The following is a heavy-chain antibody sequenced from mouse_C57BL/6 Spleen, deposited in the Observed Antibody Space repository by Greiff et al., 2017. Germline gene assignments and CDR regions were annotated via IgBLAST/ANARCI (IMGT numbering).Heavy chain of an antibody. D-gene: IGHD2-3*01. CDR2: ISYDGSN. J-gene: IGHJ3*01. Sequence: ESGPGLVKPSQSLSLTCSVTGYSITSGYYWNWIRQFPGNKLEWMGYISYDGSNNYNPSLKNRISITRDTSKNQFFLKLNSVTTEDTATYYCARERDGYYLCAYWGQGTLVTVSA. CDR1: GYSITSGYY. CDR3: ARERDGYYLCAY. V-gene: IGHV3-6*01.